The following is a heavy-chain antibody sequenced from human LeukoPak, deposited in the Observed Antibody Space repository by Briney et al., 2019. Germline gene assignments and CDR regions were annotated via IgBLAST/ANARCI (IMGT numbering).Heavy chain of an antibody. CDR2: INPNSGGT. CDR3: ARAPPNSGSYYRLHSWFDP. Sequence: GASVKVSCKASGYTFTDYYMHWLRQAPGQGLEWMGRINPNSGGTNYAQKFQGRVTMTRDTSISTAYMELSSLRSDDTAFYYCARAPPNSGSYYRLHSWFDPWGQGALVTVSS. J-gene: IGHJ5*02. V-gene: IGHV1-2*06. D-gene: IGHD3-10*01. CDR1: GYTFTDYY.